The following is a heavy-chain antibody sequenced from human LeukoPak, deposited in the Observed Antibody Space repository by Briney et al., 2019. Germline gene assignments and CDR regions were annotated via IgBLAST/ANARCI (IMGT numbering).Heavy chain of an antibody. CDR3: AKDWGEYFDYVWGSFTSFDS. J-gene: IGHJ4*02. V-gene: IGHV3-23*01. D-gene: IGHD3-16*01. CDR2: ISGSGHRT. Sequence: GGSLRLSCAASGFTFDDYAMHWVRRAPGKGLEWVSGISGSGHRTYYADSVKGRFTISRDNSKSTLYLQMNSLRAEDTAVYYCAKDWGEYFDYVWGSFTSFDSWGQGTLVTVSS. CDR1: GFTFDDYA.